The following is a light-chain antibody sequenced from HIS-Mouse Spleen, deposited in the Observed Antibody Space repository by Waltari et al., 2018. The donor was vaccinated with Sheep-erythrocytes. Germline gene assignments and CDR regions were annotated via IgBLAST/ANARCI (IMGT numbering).Light chain of an antibody. CDR3: MQALQTPRT. J-gene: IGKJ1*01. Sequence: DIQMTQSPSSLSASVGDRVTITCRASQSISSYLNWYQQKPGKAPKLLIYAASSLQIGVPDRFSGSGSGTDFTLKISRVEAEDVGVYYCMQALQTPRTFGQGTKVEIK. V-gene: IGKV1-39*01. CDR1: QSISSY. CDR2: AAS.